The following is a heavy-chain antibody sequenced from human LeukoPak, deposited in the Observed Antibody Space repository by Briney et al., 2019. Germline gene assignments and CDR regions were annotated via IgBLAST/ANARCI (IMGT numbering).Heavy chain of an antibody. J-gene: IGHJ4*02. D-gene: IGHD3-22*01. CDR2: IKQDGSEK. CDR1: GFSFKSYW. CDR3: ARDFSYYDSSGQCGY. Sequence: GGSLRLSCVVSGFSFKSYWMSWVRQAPGKGLEWVANIKQDGSEKNYMDSVKGRFTISRDNAKNSLYLQMNSLRAEDTAVYYCARDFSYYDSSGQCGYWGQGTLVTVS. V-gene: IGHV3-7*01.